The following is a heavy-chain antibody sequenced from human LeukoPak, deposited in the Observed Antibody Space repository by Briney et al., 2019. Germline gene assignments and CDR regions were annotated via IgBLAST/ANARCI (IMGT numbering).Heavy chain of an antibody. Sequence: PSETLSLTCTVSGGSISSGSYYWSWIRQPAGKGLEWIGRIYTSGSTNYNPSLKSLVTILVDTCKNQLSLKLSSVTAADTAVYYCARAPEDYDAFDIWGQGTMVTVSS. D-gene: IGHD2-15*01. V-gene: IGHV4-61*02. CDR1: GGSISSGSYY. CDR3: ARAPEDYDAFDI. CDR2: IYTSGST. J-gene: IGHJ3*02.